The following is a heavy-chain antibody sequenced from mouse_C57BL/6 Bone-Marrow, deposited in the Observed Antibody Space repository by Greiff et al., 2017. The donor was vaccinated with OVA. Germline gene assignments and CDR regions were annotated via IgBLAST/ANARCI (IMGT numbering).Heavy chain of an antibody. CDR3: ARLDWDLDY. J-gene: IGHJ3*01. D-gene: IGHD4-1*01. Sequence: EVNVVESGGDLVKPGGSLKLSCAASGFTFSSYGLSWVRQTPDKRLEWVANISSGGSYTYYPDSVKGRFLISRDNAKNTLYLQMSRQKAEYTAMYCWARLDWDLDYWGQGTTVTGSA. CDR2: ISSGGSYT. V-gene: IGHV5-6*01. CDR1: GFTFSSYG.